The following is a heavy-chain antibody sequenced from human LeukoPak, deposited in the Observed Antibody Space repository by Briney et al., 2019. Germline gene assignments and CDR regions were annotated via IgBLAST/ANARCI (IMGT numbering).Heavy chain of an antibody. CDR3: ARHRDLLYFDC. Sequence: SETLSLTCTVSGGSISSYYWSWIRQPPGKGLEWIGYIYDSGSTNYNPSLKSRVTISVDTSKNQFSLKLSSVTAADTAVYYCARHRDLLYFDCWGQGTLVTVSS. CDR1: GGSISSYY. D-gene: IGHD3-10*01. J-gene: IGHJ4*02. CDR2: IYDSGST. V-gene: IGHV4-59*08.